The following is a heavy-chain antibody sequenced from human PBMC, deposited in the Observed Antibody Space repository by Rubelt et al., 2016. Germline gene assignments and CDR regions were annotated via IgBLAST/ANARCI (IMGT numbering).Heavy chain of an antibody. CDR2: INHSGST. Sequence: GQLQQWGAGLLKPSETLSLTCAVYGGSFSAYYWSWIRQPPGKGLEWIGEINHSGSTSYNPSLKSRVTISVDTSKNQFSLRLTSVTAADTAVFYCARGIVGATGGGSPNNSYVMDVGGQGTTVTVSS. CDR3: ARGIVGATGGGSPNNSYVMDV. D-gene: IGHD1-26*01. V-gene: IGHV4-34*02. J-gene: IGHJ6*02. CDR1: GGSFSAYY.